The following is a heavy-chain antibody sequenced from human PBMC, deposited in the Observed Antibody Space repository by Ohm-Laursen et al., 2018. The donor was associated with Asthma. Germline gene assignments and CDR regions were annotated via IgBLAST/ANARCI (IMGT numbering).Heavy chain of an antibody. D-gene: IGHD1-26*01. CDR1: GFTFSSYG. CDR3: AKALVGAPLYYHYYGMDV. V-gene: IGHV3-30*18. J-gene: IGHJ6*02. CDR2: ISHDGSNK. Sequence: SLRLSCAASGFTFSSYGMHWVRQAPGKGLEWVAVISHDGSNKYYADSVKGRFTISRDNSKNTLYLQMNSLRDEDTALYYCAKALVGAPLYYHYYGMDVWGQGTLVTVSS.